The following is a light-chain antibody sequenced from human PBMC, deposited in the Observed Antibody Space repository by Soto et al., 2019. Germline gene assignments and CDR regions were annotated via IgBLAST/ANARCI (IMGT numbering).Light chain of an antibody. CDR3: SSYTSSSTLYV. V-gene: IGLV2-14*01. CDR1: SSDVGAYNY. J-gene: IGLJ1*01. CDR2: DVN. Sequence: QSVLTQPASVSGSPGQSITISCTGTSSDVGAYNYVSWYQQHPGKAPKLMIYDVNNRPSGVSNRFSGSKSGSTASLPISGLQAEDEADYYCSSYTSSSTLYVFGTGTKVTVL.